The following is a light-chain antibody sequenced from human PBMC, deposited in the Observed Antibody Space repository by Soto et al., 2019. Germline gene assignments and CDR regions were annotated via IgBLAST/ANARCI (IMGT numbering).Light chain of an antibody. J-gene: IGKJ1*01. CDR2: AAS. Sequence: QITPSPSSLSASVGDRVTITCRASQGIRNDLSWYQQKPGKAPKRLIYAASSLQGGVPSRFSGSGSGTEFTLTISSLQPDDFATYYCQQYNSYSWTFGQGTKVDIK. CDR1: QGIRND. CDR3: QQYNSYSWT. V-gene: IGKV1-17*01.